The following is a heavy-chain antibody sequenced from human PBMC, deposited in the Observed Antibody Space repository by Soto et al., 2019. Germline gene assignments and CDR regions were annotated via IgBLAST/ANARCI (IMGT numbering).Heavy chain of an antibody. J-gene: IGHJ3*02. V-gene: IGHV1-18*04. D-gene: IGHD3-3*01. CDR2: ISAYNGNT. CDR1: GYTFTSYG. Sequence: ASVKVSCKASGYTFTSYGISWVRQAPGQGLEWMGWISAYNGNTNYAQKLQGRVTMTTDTSKSKAYMELRSLRSDETAVYYCARGVTIFGVLIIEADDDSDIWG. CDR3: ARGVTIFGVLIIEADDDSDI.